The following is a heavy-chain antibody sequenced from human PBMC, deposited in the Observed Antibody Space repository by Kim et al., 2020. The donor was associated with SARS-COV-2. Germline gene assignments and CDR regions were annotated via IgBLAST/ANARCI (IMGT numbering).Heavy chain of an antibody. CDR1: GGSFSGYY. Sequence: SETLSLTCAVYGGSFSGYYWSWIRQPPGKGLEWIGEINHSGSTNYNPSLKSRVTISVDTSKNQFSLKLSSVTAADTAVYYCARGNLGKYSSSWYAYWGQGTLVTVSS. D-gene: IGHD6-13*01. CDR2: INHSGST. V-gene: IGHV4-34*01. CDR3: ARGNLGKYSSSWYAY. J-gene: IGHJ4*02.